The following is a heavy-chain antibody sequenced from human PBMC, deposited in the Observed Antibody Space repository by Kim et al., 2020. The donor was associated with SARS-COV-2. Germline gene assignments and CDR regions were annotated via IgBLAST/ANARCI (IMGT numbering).Heavy chain of an antibody. V-gene: IGHV6-1*01. CDR3: AREVNPNWFDP. Sequence: NAYAVSVTSRITINPDTSKNQLSLQLKSVTPEDTAVYYCAREVNPNWFDPWGQGTLVTVSS. D-gene: IGHD2-21*01. CDR2: N. J-gene: IGHJ5*02.